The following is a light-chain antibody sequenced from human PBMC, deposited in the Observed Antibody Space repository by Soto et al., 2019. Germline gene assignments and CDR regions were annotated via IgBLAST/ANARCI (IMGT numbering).Light chain of an antibody. V-gene: IGKV1-9*01. CDR3: QQLNSYPPWT. Sequence: QLTQSPSSLSASVGDRVTISCRASQGVGSYLAWYQQKPGKAPKLLIYAASTLQSGVPSRFSGSGSGTDFTLTISSLRPEDFATYYCQQLNSYPPWTFGQGTKVDIK. CDR1: QGVGSY. CDR2: AAS. J-gene: IGKJ1*01.